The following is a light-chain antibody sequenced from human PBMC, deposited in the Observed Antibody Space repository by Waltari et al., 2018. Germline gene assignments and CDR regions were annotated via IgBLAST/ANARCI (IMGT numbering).Light chain of an antibody. J-gene: IGKJ4*01. Sequence: DIVMTQTPLSLSVTPGQPASISCKSSESLLHSDGRTYLYWYLQKAGQPPHLLIYEVSNRFTGVPDRVSGSGSGTELTLKVSRGEAEDVGLYYCMQSVELPLTFGGGTKVEIK. CDR1: ESLLHSDGRTY. V-gene: IGKV2D-29*01. CDR3: MQSVELPLT. CDR2: EVS.